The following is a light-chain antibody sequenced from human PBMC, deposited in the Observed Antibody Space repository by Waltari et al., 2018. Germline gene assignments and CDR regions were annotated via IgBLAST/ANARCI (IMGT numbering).Light chain of an antibody. V-gene: IGLV2-23*01. J-gene: IGLJ1*01. CDR2: EGS. CDR1: RSDVGSYNL. Sequence: HSALIQPASVSGSPGQSITISCTGARSDVGSYNLVSWYQQHPGKAPKLMIYEGSKRPPGVSNRFSGSKSGNTGSLTISGLQTEDEADYYCCSFAGSNTYVLGTGTKVSVL. CDR3: CSFAGSNTYV.